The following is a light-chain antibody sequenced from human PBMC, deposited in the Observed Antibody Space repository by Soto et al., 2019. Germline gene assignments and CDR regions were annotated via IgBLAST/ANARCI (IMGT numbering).Light chain of an antibody. CDR2: EVS. J-gene: IGLJ1*01. CDR3: SSYTSSYTYV. CDR1: SSDVGGYNY. Sequence: QSALTQPASVSGSPGQSITISCTGTSSDVGGYNYVSWYQQLPGKAPKLMIYEVSNRPSGVSNRFSGSKSGNTASLTISGLQAEDEADYYRSSYTSSYTYVFGPGTRSPS. V-gene: IGLV2-14*01.